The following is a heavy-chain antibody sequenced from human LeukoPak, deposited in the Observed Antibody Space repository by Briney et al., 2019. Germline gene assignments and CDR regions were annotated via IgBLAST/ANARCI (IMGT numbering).Heavy chain of an antibody. J-gene: IGHJ3*02. V-gene: IGHV3-33*06. Sequence: GGSLRLSCAASGFTFSSYGMHWVRQAPGKGLEWVAAIWYDGSNKYYADSAKGRFTISRDNSKNTLYLQMNSLRAEDTAVYYCAKDFTDREFLMDIWGQGTMVTVSS. CDR3: AKDFTDREFLMDI. D-gene: IGHD5-24*01. CDR1: GFTFSSYG. CDR2: IWYDGSNK.